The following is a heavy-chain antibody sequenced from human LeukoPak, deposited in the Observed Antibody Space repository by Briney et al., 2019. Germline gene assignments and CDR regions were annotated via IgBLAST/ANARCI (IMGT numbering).Heavy chain of an antibody. CDR1: GGSFSGYY. D-gene: IGHD2-15*01. CDR2: INHSGSN. V-gene: IGHV4-34*01. CDR3: AREIVVVVAAPPWFDP. J-gene: IGHJ5*02. Sequence: SETLSLPCAVYGGSFSGYYRSWLRPPPGKGLEWIGEINHSGSNNYNPSLNSRVTISVDTSKIQFSLKLSSVAAADPAVYYCAREIVVVVAAPPWFDPWGQGTLVTVSS.